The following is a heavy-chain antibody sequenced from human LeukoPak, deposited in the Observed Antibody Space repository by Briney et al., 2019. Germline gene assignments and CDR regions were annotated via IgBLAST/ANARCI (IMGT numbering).Heavy chain of an antibody. CDR3: ARVAMPGLWFGDYYFDY. CDR2: IWYDGSNK. J-gene: IGHJ4*02. V-gene: IGHV3-33*01. Sequence: GGSLRLSCAASGFTFSSYGMHWVRQAPGKGLEWVAVIWYDGSNKYYADSVKGRFTISRDDSKNTLYLQMNSLRAEDTAVYYCARVAMPGLWFGDYYFDYWGQGTLVTVSS. CDR1: GFTFSSYG. D-gene: IGHD3-10*01.